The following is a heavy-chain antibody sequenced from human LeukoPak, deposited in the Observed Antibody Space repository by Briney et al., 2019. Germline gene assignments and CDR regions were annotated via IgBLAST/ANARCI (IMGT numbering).Heavy chain of an antibody. Sequence: SETLSLTCTVSGGSVSSGSYYWSWIRQPPGKGLEWIGYIYYSGSTNYNPSLKSRVTISVDTSKNQFSLKLSSVTAADTAVYYCARDRGDSSGYPDAFDIWGHGTMVTVSS. D-gene: IGHD3-22*01. CDR2: IYYSGST. CDR3: ARDRGDSSGYPDAFDI. J-gene: IGHJ3*02. CDR1: GGSVSSGSYY. V-gene: IGHV4-61*01.